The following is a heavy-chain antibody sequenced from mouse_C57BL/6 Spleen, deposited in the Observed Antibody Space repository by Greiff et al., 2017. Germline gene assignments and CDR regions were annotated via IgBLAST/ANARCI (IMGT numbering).Heavy chain of an antibody. CDR2: ISSGSSTI. J-gene: IGHJ4*01. D-gene: IGHD2-5*01. V-gene: IGHV5-17*01. CDR3: ARGYSNYEDYAMDY. CDR1: GFTFSDYG. Sequence: EVQVVESGGGLVKPGGSLKLSCAASGFTFSDYGMHWVRQAPEKGLEWVAYISSGSSTIYYADTVKGRFTISRDNAKNTLFLQMTSLRSEDTAMYYCARGYSNYEDYAMDYWGQGTSVTVSS.